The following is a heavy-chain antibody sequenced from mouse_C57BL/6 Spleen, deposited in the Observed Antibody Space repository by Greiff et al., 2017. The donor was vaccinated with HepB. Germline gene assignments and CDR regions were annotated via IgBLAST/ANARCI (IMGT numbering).Heavy chain of an antibody. J-gene: IGHJ2*01. CDR1: GYTFTSYG. D-gene: IGHD3-2*02. V-gene: IGHV1-81*01. CDR3: ARSRETAQASTPLY. CDR2: IYPRSGNT. Sequence: QVQLKESGAELARPGASVKLSCKASGYTFTSYGISWVKQRTGQGLEWIGEIYPRSGNTYYNEKFKGKATLTADKSSSTAYMELRSLTSEDSAVYFCARSRETAQASTPLYWGQGTTLTVSS.